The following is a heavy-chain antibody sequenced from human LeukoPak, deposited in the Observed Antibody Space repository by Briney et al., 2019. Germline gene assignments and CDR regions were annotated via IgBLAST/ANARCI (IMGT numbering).Heavy chain of an antibody. D-gene: IGHD3-22*01. V-gene: IGHV4-4*02. CDR3: ARGGRYYDSSGYISSDAFDI. CDR1: GGSISSGYW. Sequence: PSGTLSLTCAVSGGSISSGYWWSWVRQPPGKGLEWIGEISHAGSTNYNPSLKSRVTISVDTSKNQFSLKLSSVTAADTAVYYCARGGRYYDSSGYISSDAFDIWGQGTMVTVSS. CDR2: ISHAGST. J-gene: IGHJ3*02.